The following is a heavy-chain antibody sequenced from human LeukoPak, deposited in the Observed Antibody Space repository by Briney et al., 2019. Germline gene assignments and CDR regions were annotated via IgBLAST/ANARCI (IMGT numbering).Heavy chain of an antibody. CDR1: GYTFTNYY. CDR2: ISAYNGNT. CDR3: ARAGFYGSGSYLVDY. D-gene: IGHD3-10*01. J-gene: IGHJ4*02. V-gene: IGHV1-18*01. Sequence: GASVKVSCKASGYTFTNYYIHWVRQAPGQGLEWMGWISAYNGNTNYAQKLQGRVTMTTDTSTSTAYMELRSLRSDDTAVYYCARAGFYGSGSYLVDYWGQGTLVTVSS.